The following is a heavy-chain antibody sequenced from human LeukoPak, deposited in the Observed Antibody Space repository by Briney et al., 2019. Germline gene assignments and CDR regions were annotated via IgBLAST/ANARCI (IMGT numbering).Heavy chain of an antibody. CDR2: LTTNSRYI. J-gene: IGHJ3*01. Sequence: GGSLRLSCAAFGFTFSSYDMNWVRQAPGKGLEWVSSLTTNSRYIYYADSVKGRFTISRDNAKNSLYLEMNSLRAEDTAAYYCARGGIPAIRSDAFDLWGKGTMVTVSS. V-gene: IGHV3-21*01. CDR3: ARGGIPAIRSDAFDL. CDR1: GFTFSSYD. D-gene: IGHD3-16*01.